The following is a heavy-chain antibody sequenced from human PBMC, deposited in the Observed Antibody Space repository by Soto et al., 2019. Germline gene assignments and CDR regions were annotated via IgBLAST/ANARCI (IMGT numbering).Heavy chain of an antibody. Sequence: GGSLRLSCVASGFNLSHPWMTWVRQAAGKGLEWVGRIKSKTDGGTADYAAPVKGRAAISRDDSKNTVYLQMNSLKTEDTAVYYCTTGIYYDILTGYHNVAYWGQGALVTVSS. CDR3: TTGIYYDILTGYHNVAY. CDR1: GFNLSHPW. J-gene: IGHJ4*02. CDR2: IKSKTDGGTA. V-gene: IGHV3-15*01. D-gene: IGHD3-9*01.